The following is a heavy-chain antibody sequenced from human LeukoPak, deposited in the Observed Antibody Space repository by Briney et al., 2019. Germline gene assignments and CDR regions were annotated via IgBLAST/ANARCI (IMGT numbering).Heavy chain of an antibody. V-gene: IGHV4-59*01. J-gene: IGHJ4*02. Sequence: KTSETLSLTCTVSGGSITSDYWSWIRQPPGKGLESIGYIYYSGSTNHNPSLKSRVTISVDTSKNQFSLKLSSVTAADTAVYYCARVASVGATRALDYWGQGTLVTVSS. CDR1: GGSITSDY. CDR2: IYYSGST. D-gene: IGHD1-26*01. CDR3: ARVASVGATRALDY.